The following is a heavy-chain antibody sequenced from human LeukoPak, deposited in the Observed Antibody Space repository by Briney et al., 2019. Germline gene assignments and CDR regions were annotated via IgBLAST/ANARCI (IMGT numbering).Heavy chain of an antibody. J-gene: IGHJ4*02. CDR2: ISAYNGNT. CDR1: GYTFTSYG. D-gene: IGHD3-3*01. CDR3: ARDLITIPDPRYFDY. Sequence: GASVKVSCKASGYTFTSYGISWVRQAPGQGLEWMGWISAYNGNTNYAQKLQGRVTMTTDTSTSTAYMELRSLRSDDTAVYYCARDLITIPDPRYFDYWGQGTLVTVSS. V-gene: IGHV1-18*01.